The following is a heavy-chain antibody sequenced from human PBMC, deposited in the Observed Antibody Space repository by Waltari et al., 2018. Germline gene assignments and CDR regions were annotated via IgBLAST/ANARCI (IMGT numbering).Heavy chain of an antibody. CDR1: GFTFSRYW. Sequence: EEQLVESGGGLAQPGESLRLSCAASGFTFSRYWMDWVRQAPGKGLVWVLRINSDGSSTTYSDSVKGRFTISRDNAKNTLYVQMNRLRAEDTAVYYCARVATKTYSSPVPGRPYYYGMDVWGQGTTVTVSS. D-gene: IGHD6-19*01. CDR3: ARVATKTYSSPVPGRPYYYGMDV. CDR2: INSDGSST. J-gene: IGHJ6*02. V-gene: IGHV3-74*01.